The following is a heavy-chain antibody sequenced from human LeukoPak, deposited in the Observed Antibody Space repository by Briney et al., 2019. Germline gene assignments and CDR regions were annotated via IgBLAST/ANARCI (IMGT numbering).Heavy chain of an antibody. CDR3: ARGWLAETTVVTPYNY. J-gene: IGHJ4*02. CDR2: IIPIFGTA. V-gene: IGHV1-69*13. D-gene: IGHD4-23*01. Sequence: GASVKVSCKASGGSFNIYSINWVRQAPGQGLEWVGGIIPIFGTANYAQKFQDRVTITAVESMSTVYMELSSLRSEDTAVYYCARGWLAETTVVTPYNYWGQGTLVTVSS. CDR1: GGSFNIYS.